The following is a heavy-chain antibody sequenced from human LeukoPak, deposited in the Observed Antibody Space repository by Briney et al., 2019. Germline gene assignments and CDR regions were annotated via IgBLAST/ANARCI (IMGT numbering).Heavy chain of an antibody. D-gene: IGHD2-2*01. CDR3: VKDRHCSTTSCYGVQDC. Sequence: PGGSLRPSCAASGFTFSNFAMSWVRQAPGKGLEWVSVIGGSDGTTFYAVSVKGRFTISRDNPKNMLYLQMNSLRAEDTAVYYCVKDRHCSTTSCYGVQDCWGQGTLVTVSS. J-gene: IGHJ4*02. V-gene: IGHV3-23*01. CDR2: IGGSDGTT. CDR1: GFTFSNFA.